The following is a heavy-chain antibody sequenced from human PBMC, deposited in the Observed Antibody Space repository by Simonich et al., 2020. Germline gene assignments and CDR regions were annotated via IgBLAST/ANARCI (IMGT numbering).Heavy chain of an antibody. J-gene: IGHJ3*02. D-gene: IGHD2-21*01. CDR2: INPNRGGT. Sequence: QVQLVQSGAEVTKPGASVKVSCKASGNTFTGYYMHWVRQAPGQGLELMGGINPNRGGTNDAQKFQGRVPMTRDTSISTAYMELSRLRSDDTAVYYCARNGLVGILKAFDIWGQGTMVTVSS. V-gene: IGHV1-2*02. CDR1: GNTFTGYY. CDR3: ARNGLVGILKAFDI.